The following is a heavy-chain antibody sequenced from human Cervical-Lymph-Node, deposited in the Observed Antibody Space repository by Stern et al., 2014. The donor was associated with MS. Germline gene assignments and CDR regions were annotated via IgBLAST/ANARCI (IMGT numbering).Heavy chain of an antibody. D-gene: IGHD3-3*01. CDR3: ARGSGTAYDLRGDY. V-gene: IGHV1-2*02. CDR2: INPNSGGT. J-gene: IGHJ4*01. CDR1: GYIFTDYY. Sequence: DQLVESGAEARAPGAPMKAPAKASGYIFTDYYLHGVPQPPDQGLEWLGWINPNSGGTNYAQNFQGRVTMTRDTSISTAYMELRWLGSADTAVYYCARGSGTAYDLRGDYWGQGTLVTVSS.